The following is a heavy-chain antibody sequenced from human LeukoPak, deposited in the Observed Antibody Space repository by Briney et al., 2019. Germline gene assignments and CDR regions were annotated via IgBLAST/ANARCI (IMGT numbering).Heavy chain of an antibody. Sequence: ASVKVSCKASGYTFTSYDINWVRQATGQGLEWMGWMNPNSGNTGYAQKFQGRVTMTRNTSISTAYMELSSLRSEDTAVYYCATSANYDYVWGSYVADAFDIWGQGTMVTVSS. V-gene: IGHV1-8*01. CDR2: MNPNSGNT. CDR1: GYTFTSYD. J-gene: IGHJ3*02. D-gene: IGHD3-16*01. CDR3: ATSANYDYVWGSYVADAFDI.